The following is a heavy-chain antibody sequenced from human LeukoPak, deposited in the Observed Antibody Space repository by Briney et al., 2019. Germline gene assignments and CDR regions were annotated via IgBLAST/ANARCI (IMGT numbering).Heavy chain of an antibody. CDR1: GGSISSGGYY. Sequence: PSETLSLTCTVSGGSISSGGYYWSWLRQHPGKGLEWIGYIYYSGSTYYNPSLKSRVTISVDTSKNQFSLKLSSVTAADTAVYYCAMEVRGVVGYWGQGTLVTVSS. V-gene: IGHV4-31*03. CDR2: IYYSGST. J-gene: IGHJ4*02. D-gene: IGHD3-10*01. CDR3: AMEVRGVVGY.